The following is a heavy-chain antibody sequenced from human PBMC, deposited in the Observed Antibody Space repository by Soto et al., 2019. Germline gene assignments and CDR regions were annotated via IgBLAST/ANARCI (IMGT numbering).Heavy chain of an antibody. J-gene: IGHJ4*02. D-gene: IGHD2-15*01. Sequence: QLQLQESGSGLVKPSQTLSLTCAVSGGSISSGGYSWSWIRQPPGKGLEWIGYIYHSGSTYYNPSLSSRVPKPVARFKNKFSLKLSSATAAHTAVYYCARRRVVAAQHWGQGPLVTVSS. CDR3: ARRRVVAAQH. V-gene: IGHV4-30-2*01. CDR1: GGSISSGGYS. CDR2: IYHSGST.